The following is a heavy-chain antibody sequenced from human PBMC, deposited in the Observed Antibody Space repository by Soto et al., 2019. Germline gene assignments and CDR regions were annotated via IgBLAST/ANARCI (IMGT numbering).Heavy chain of an antibody. Sequence: SETLSLTCTVSGGSISDYYWSWIRQPPGKGLEWIGYINYSGSTNYNLSLKSRVSISIDTSKNQFSLKVTSVTAADTAVYYCVRHYYYGSGSYQYYFDYWGQGTLVTASS. CDR2: INYSGST. J-gene: IGHJ4*02. V-gene: IGHV4-59*08. CDR1: GGSISDYY. D-gene: IGHD3-10*01. CDR3: VRHYYYGSGSYQYYFDY.